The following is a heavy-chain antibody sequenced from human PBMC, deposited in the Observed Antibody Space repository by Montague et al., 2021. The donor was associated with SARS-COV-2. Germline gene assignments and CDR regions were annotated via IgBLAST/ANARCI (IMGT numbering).Heavy chain of an antibody. D-gene: IGHD2-8*02. CDR3: ARDLVVTDGLSDY. Sequence: SLRLSCAASGFTFSYFEMNWVRQAPGKGLEWISYISGSGTTLYYSDSVKGRFTISRDNAKNSLYLQMNSLRAEDTAVYYCARDLVVTDGLSDYWGQGTLVTVSS. CDR1: GFTFSYFE. V-gene: IGHV3-48*03. J-gene: IGHJ4*02. CDR2: ISGSGTTL.